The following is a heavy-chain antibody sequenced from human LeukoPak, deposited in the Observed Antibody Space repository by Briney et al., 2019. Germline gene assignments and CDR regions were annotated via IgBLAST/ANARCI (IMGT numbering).Heavy chain of an antibody. J-gene: IGHJ4*02. CDR1: GYTFTSYA. Sequence: GASVKVSCKASGYTFTSYAMNWVRQAPGQGLEWMGWINTNTGNPTYAQGFTGRFVLSLDTSVSTAYLQISSLKAEDTAVYYCARGGEYYDSSGYYYPWHFDYWGQGTLVTVSS. CDR3: ARGGEYYDSSGYYYPWHFDY. D-gene: IGHD3-22*01. V-gene: IGHV7-4-1*02. CDR2: INTNTGNP.